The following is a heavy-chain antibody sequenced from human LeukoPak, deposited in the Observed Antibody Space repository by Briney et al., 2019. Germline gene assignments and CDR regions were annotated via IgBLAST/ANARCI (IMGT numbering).Heavy chain of an antibody. CDR2: INHSGST. Sequence: SETLSLTCAVYGGSFSGYYWSWIRQPPGKGLEWIGEINHSGSTNYNPSLKSRVTISVDTSKNQFSLKLSSVTAADTAVYYCAIKTRVPATAIGQFFYWGQGTLVTVSS. V-gene: IGHV4-34*01. CDR3: AIKTRVPATAIGQFFY. CDR1: GGSFSGYY. J-gene: IGHJ4*02. D-gene: IGHD2-2*01.